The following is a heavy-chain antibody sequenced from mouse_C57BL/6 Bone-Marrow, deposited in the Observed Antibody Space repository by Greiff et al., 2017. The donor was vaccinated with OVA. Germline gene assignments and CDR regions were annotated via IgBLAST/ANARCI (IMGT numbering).Heavy chain of an antibody. CDR3: ARSYYSNPSWFAY. J-gene: IGHJ3*01. V-gene: IGHV1-64*01. D-gene: IGHD2-5*01. CDR1: GYTFTSYW. Sequence: QVQLKQPGAELVKPGASVKLSCTASGYTFTSYWMHWVKQRPGQGLEWIGMIHPNSGSTNYNEKFKSKATLTVDKSSSTAYMQLSSLTSEDSAVYYCARSYYSNPSWFAYWGQGTLVTVSA. CDR2: IHPNSGST.